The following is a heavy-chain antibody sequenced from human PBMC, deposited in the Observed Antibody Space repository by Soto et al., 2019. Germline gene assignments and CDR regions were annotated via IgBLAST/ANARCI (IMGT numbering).Heavy chain of an antibody. CDR1: GFTVSGYY. D-gene: IGHD2-2*02. V-gene: IGHV1-2*02. J-gene: IGHJ4*02. CDR3: AAPDYITACTPFDY. CDR2: INPNNGAT. Sequence: QVQLVQSGAEVKKPGASVKVSCEASGFTVSGYYVHWVRQAPGQGLEWMGWINPNNGATKFAQRSQCRITLTRDTSMTSTYMELTSLTSDDTAIYYCAAPDYITACTPFDYWGQGTLITVSS.